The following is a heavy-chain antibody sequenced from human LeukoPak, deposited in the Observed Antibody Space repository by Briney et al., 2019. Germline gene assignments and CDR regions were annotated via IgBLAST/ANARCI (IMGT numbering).Heavy chain of an antibody. CDR2: INHSGST. V-gene: IGHV4-34*01. D-gene: IGHD3-10*01. J-gene: IGHJ3*02. CDR3: ARGRGAFDI. Sequence: GLEWIGEINHSGSTNYNPSLKSRVTISVDTSKNQFSLKLSSVTAADTAVYYCARGRGAFDIWGQGTMVTVSS.